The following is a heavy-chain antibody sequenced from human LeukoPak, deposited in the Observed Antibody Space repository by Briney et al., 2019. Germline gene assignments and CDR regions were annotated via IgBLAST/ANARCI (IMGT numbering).Heavy chain of an antibody. J-gene: IGHJ4*02. CDR1: GFTFSSFG. Sequence: PGGSLRLSCAASGFTFSSFGMSWVRQAPGKGLEWVSGISSSSSTIYYADSVKGRFTISRDNAKNSLYLQMNSLRAEDTAVYYCARARYYDFWSGQYYFDYWAQGTLVTVSS. V-gene: IGHV3-48*01. CDR2: ISSSSSTI. CDR3: ARARYYDFWSGQYYFDY. D-gene: IGHD3-3*01.